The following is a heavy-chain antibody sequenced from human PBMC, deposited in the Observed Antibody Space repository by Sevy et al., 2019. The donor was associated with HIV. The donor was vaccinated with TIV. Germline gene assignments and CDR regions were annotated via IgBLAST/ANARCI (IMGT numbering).Heavy chain of an antibody. CDR1: GFTFSSYA. V-gene: IGHV3-23*01. J-gene: IGHJ4*02. CDR3: AKGSSVDTAMGPLGY. CDR2: ISGSGGGT. Sequence: GGSLRLSCTASGFTFSSYAMSWVRQAPGKGLEWVSAISGSGGGTYYADSVKGRFTISTDNSKNTLYLQMNSLRAEDTAVYYCAKGSSVDTAMGPLGYWGQGTLVTVSS. D-gene: IGHD5-18*01.